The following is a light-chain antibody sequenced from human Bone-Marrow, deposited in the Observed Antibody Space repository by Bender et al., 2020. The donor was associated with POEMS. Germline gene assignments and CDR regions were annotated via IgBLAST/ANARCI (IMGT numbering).Light chain of an antibody. V-gene: IGLV3-1*01. CDR2: QDG. CDR3: QTWDNSVV. J-gene: IGLJ2*01. Sequence: SYELTQPPSVSVSPGQTASITCSGDKLRDGYVCWYQQKPGQSPVLVIYQDGRRPSGIPERFSGSRSGNTATLTISGTQPMDEADYYCQTWDNSVVFGGGTRLTVL. CDR1: KLRDGY.